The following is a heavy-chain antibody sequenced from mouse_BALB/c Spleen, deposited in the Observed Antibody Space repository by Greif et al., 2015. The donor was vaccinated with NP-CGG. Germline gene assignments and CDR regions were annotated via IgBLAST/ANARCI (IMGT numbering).Heavy chain of an antibody. Sequence: EVKLMESGGGLVQPGESLKLSCESNEYEFPSHDMSWVRKTPEKRLELVAAINSDGGSTYYPDTMERRFIISRDNTKKTLYLQMSSLRSEDTALYYCARHGDYGSSYGAMDYWGQGTSVTVSS. V-gene: IGHV5-2*01. CDR1: EYEFPSHD. J-gene: IGHJ4*01. CDR2: INSDGGST. D-gene: IGHD1-1*01. CDR3: ARHGDYGSSYGAMDY.